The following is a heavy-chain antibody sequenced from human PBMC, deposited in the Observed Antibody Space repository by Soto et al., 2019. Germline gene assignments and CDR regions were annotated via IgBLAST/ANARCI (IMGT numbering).Heavy chain of an antibody. D-gene: IGHD2-2*02. V-gene: IGHV1-24*01. J-gene: IGHJ4*02. CDR2: FDPEDGET. CDR3: ATESRRGVVPAAIADY. CDR1: GYTLTELS. Sequence: ASVKVSCKVSGYTLTELSMHWVLQAPGKGLEWMGGFDPEDGETIYAQKFQGRVTMTEDTSTDTAYMELSSLRSEDTAVYYCATESRRGVVPAAIADYWGQGTLVTVSS.